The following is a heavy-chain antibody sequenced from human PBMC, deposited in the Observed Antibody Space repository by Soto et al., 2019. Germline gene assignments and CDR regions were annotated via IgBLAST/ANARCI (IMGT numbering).Heavy chain of an antibody. CDR1: GYTFTSYD. CDR2: MNPNSGNT. Sequence: ASVKVSCKASGYTFTSYDINWVRQATGQGLEWMGWMNPNSGNTGYAQKFQGRVTMTRNSSISTAYMELSSLRSDDTAVYYCARGLYGNWYQLLSEYFQHWGQGTLVTVSS. D-gene: IGHD2-2*01. CDR3: ARGLYGNWYQLLSEYFQH. V-gene: IGHV1-8*01. J-gene: IGHJ1*01.